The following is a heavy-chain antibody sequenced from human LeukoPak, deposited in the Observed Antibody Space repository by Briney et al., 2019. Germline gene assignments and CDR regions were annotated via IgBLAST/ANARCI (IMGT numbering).Heavy chain of an antibody. Sequence: SVKVSCKASGGTFNKYALNWVRQAPGQGLEWVGGIIPIFTVPYYAPRFQGRVTITADESTNTGYMELSGLRSEDTAVYYCATALFGTTVWVWFDSWGQGTLVTVSS. CDR1: GGTFNKYA. V-gene: IGHV1-69*13. CDR3: ATALFGTTVWVWFDS. CDR2: IIPIFTVP. J-gene: IGHJ5*01. D-gene: IGHD4-11*01.